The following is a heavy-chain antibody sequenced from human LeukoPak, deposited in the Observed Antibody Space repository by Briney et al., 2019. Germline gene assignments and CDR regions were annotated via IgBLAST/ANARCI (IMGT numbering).Heavy chain of an antibody. Sequence: GGSLRLSCAASGFTFSSYAMHWVRQAPGKGLEYVSAISSNGDSTYYANSVKGRFTIPRDNSKNTLYLQMGSLRAEDLAVYYCARVLSSGYYYGVDYWGQGTLVTVSS. CDR3: ARVLSSGYYYGVDY. V-gene: IGHV3-64*01. J-gene: IGHJ4*02. D-gene: IGHD3-22*01. CDR1: GFTFSSYA. CDR2: ISSNGDST.